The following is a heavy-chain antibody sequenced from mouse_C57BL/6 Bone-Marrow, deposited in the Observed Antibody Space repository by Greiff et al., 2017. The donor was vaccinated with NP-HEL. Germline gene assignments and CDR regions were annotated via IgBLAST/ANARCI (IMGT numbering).Heavy chain of an antibody. J-gene: IGHJ2*01. CDR2: INPSTGGT. CDR1: GYSFTGYY. V-gene: IGHV1-42*01. Sequence: VQLQQSGPELVKPGASVKISCKASGYSFTGYYMNWVKQSPEKSLEWIGEINPSTGGTTYNQKFKAKATLTVDKSSSTAYMQLKSLTSEDSAVYYCAREGDYYGSSPYYFDYCGQGTTLTVSS. D-gene: IGHD1-1*01. CDR3: AREGDYYGSSPYYFDY.